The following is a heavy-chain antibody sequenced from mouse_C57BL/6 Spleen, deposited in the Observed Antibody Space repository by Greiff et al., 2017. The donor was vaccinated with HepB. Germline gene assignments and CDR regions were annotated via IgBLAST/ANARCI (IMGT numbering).Heavy chain of an antibody. Sequence: EVKVEESGPGLVKPSQSLSLTCSVTGYSITSGYYWNWIRQFPGNKLEWMGYISYDGSNNYNPSLKNRISITRDTSKNQFFLKLKSVTTEDTATDYCARDGYDAMDYWGQGTSVTVSS. CDR1: GYSITSGYY. CDR3: ARDGYDAMDY. CDR2: ISYDGSN. J-gene: IGHJ4*01. V-gene: IGHV3-6*01.